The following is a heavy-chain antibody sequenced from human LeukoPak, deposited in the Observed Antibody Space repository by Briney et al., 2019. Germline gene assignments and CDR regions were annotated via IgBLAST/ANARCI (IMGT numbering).Heavy chain of an antibody. D-gene: IGHD3-10*01. CDR3: ARSYYGAGSYYPSFDY. J-gene: IGHJ4*02. V-gene: IGHV1-69*05. CDR1: GGTFSSYA. CDR2: IIPIFGTA. Sequence: SVKVSCKASGGTFSSYAISWVRQAPGQGLEWMGRIIPIFGTANYAQKFQGRVTITTDESTSTAYMELSSLRSEDTAVYYCARSYYGAGSYYPSFDYWGQGTLVTVSS.